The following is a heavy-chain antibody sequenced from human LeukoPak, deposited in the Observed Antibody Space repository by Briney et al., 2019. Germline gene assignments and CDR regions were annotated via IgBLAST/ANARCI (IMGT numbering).Heavy chain of an antibody. CDR1: GYSLGKNYY. CDR3: ARYDSRGSASTKFDY. V-gene: IGHV4-38-2*01. Sequence: SETLSLTCAVSGYSLGKNYYWGWIRQSPGKGLEWIGRIYGRASTSYNPSLMNRVTMSVDTSKNHFSPQLTSVTAADTAVHYCARYDSRGSASTKFDYWGPGILVTISS. D-gene: IGHD3-16*01. CDR2: IYGRAST. J-gene: IGHJ4*02.